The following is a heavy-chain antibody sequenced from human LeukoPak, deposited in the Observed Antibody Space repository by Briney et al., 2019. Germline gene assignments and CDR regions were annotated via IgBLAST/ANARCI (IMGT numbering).Heavy chain of an antibody. CDR1: GFSFSSYG. CDR3: ARNRGDPSYFDY. D-gene: IGHD4-17*01. J-gene: IGHJ4*02. CDR2: ISTSSSYI. Sequence: PGRSLRLSCAASGFSFSSYGIHWVRQAPGKGLEWVSSISTSSSYIYYADSVKGRFTISRNNPKNSLYLQMNSLRAEDTAVYYCARNRGDPSYFDYWGQGTLVTVSS. V-gene: IGHV3-21*01.